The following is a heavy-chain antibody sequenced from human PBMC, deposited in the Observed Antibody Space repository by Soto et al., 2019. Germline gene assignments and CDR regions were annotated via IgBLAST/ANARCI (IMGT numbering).Heavy chain of an antibody. V-gene: IGHV4-34*01. D-gene: IGHD1-26*01. Sequence: QVQLQQWGAGLLKPSETLSLTCAVYGGSFSGYYWRWIRQPPGKGLEWIGEINHSGSTNYNPSLKSRGPISVETSKNQFSLKPSSVNAADTAVYYCARGPNSGSYKGGFEYWGQGTLVTGSS. CDR1: GGSFSGYY. CDR2: INHSGST. J-gene: IGHJ4*02. CDR3: ARGPNSGSYKGGFEY.